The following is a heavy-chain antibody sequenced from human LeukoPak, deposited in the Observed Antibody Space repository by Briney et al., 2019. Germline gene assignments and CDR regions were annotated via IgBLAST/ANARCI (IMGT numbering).Heavy chain of an antibody. CDR3: ARVLDTARNWFDR. V-gene: IGHV1-69*05. Sequence: ASVKVSCKASGGTFSSYAISWVRQAPGQGLAWMGGIITIFGTANYAQKFQGRVTITTDESTSTAYMELSSLRSEDTAVYYCARVLDTARNWFDRWGQGTLVTVSS. D-gene: IGHD5-18*01. J-gene: IGHJ5*02. CDR2: IITIFGTA. CDR1: GGTFSSYA.